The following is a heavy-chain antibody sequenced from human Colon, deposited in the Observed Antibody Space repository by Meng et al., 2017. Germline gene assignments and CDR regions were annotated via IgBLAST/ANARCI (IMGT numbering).Heavy chain of an antibody. CDR3: ARGRYSGYLP. CDR2: INHSGST. V-gene: IGHV4-34*01. D-gene: IGHD5-12*01. J-gene: IGHJ5*02. Sequence: QLKLQQWGAGLLKHSGTLSLTCAVYGGSFSGYYWSWIRQPPGKGLEWIGEINHSGSTNYTPSLKSRVTISVDTSKNQFSLKLSSVTAADTAVYYCARGRYSGYLPWGQGTLVTVSS. CDR1: GGSFSGYY.